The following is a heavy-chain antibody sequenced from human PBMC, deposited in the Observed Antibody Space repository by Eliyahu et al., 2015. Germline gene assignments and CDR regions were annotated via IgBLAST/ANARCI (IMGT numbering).Heavy chain of an antibody. Sequence: QVQLQQWGAGLLKPSETLSLTCAVYGGSFSGYYWNWIRQPPGKGLEWIGEINHSGSTNYNPSLKSRVTISIDTSKNQFSLKLSSVTAADTALYYCAREIVVVAATRFDPWGQGTLVTVSS. CDR2: INHSGST. V-gene: IGHV4-34*01. CDR1: GGSFSGYY. D-gene: IGHD2-15*01. CDR3: AREIVVVAATRFDP. J-gene: IGHJ5*02.